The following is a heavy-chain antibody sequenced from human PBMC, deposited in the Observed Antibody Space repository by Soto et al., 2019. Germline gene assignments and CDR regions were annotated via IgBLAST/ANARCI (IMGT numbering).Heavy chain of an antibody. CDR3: AKESRLTDSDPYYAMDV. CDR2: IGGLSGGT. CDR1: GFTISTYA. J-gene: IGHJ6*02. Sequence: PGGSLRLSCVDSGFTISTYAMSWVRQAPGQGLEWVSGIGGLSGGTDYAHSVKGRLNISRDNSKNTLDLLLDSLRAEDTAVYFCAKESRLTDSDPYYAMDVWGQGTTVTVSS. V-gene: IGHV3-23*01. D-gene: IGHD3-9*01.